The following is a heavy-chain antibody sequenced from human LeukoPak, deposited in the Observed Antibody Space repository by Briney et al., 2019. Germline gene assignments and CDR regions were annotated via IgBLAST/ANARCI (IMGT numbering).Heavy chain of an antibody. D-gene: IGHD1-1*01. CDR3: ARDVHIYGNAFGI. CDR1: GGSISSYY. J-gene: IGHJ3*02. CDR2: IYHSGST. V-gene: IGHV4-38-2*02. Sequence: SETLSLTCTVSGGSISSYYWTWIRQPPGKGLEWIGSIYHSGSTYYNPSLKSRVTISVDTSTNQFSLKLSSVTAADTAMYYCARDVHIYGNAFGIWGQGTMVTVSS.